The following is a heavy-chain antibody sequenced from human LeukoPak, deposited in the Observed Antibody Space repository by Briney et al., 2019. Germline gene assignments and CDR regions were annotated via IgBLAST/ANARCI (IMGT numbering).Heavy chain of an antibody. D-gene: IGHD5-18*01. CDR2: ISGSGGST. V-gene: IGHV3-23*01. CDR3: AISPGYSYGYVDY. J-gene: IGHJ4*02. Sequence: GGSLRLSCAASGFTFSSYAMSWVRQAPGKGLEWVSAISGSGGSTYYADSVKGRFTISRDNAKNTLYLQMNSLRAEDTAVYYCAISPGYSYGYVDYWGQGTLVTVSS. CDR1: GFTFSSYA.